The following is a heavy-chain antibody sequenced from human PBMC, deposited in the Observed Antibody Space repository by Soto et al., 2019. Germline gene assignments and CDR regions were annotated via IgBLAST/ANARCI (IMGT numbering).Heavy chain of an antibody. Sequence: QVQLVESGGGVVQPGRSLRLSCAASGFTFSSYAMHWVRQAPGTGLEWVAVISYDGSNKYYADSVKGRFTISRDNSKNTLYLQMNSFSSEDTAVYYFARASPLRFLEWVLAHFDYWGQGTLVTVSS. CDR1: GFTFSSYA. J-gene: IGHJ4*02. CDR2: ISYDGSNK. V-gene: IGHV3-30-3*01. CDR3: ARASPLRFLEWVLAHFDY. D-gene: IGHD3-3*01.